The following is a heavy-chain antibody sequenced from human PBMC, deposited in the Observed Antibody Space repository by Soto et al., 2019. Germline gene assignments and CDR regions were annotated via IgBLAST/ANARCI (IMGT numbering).Heavy chain of an antibody. D-gene: IGHD6-19*01. J-gene: IGHJ6*02. CDR1: GGSFSGYY. V-gene: IGHV4-34*01. CDR3: ASAGSYSSGWYGRDYYYGMDV. Sequence: SETLSLTCAVYGGSFSGYYWSWIRQPPGKGLEWIGEINHSGSTNYNPSLKSRVTISVDTSKNQFSLKLSSVTAADTAVYYCASAGSYSSGWYGRDYYYGMDVWGQGTTVIVS. CDR2: INHSGST.